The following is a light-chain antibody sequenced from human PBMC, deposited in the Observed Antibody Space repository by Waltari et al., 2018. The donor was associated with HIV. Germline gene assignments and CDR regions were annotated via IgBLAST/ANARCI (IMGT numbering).Light chain of an antibody. CDR1: TSDVGAYNY. V-gene: IGLV2-8*01. CDR2: EGF. CDR3: TSYAGRNTFV. Sequence: QSALTQPPSASGSPGQSVTISCTGKTSDVGAYNYVSWYQQHPGKAPKLMIYEGFKRPSGVPDRFSGSESGNTASLTVSELQAEDGADYYCTSYAGRNTFVFGGGTKLAVL. J-gene: IGLJ2*01.